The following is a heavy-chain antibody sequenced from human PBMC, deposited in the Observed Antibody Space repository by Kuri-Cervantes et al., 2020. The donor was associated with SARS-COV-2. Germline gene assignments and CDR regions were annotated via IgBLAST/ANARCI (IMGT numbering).Heavy chain of an antibody. CDR2: VSDDGATT. D-gene: IGHD4-23*01. V-gene: IGHV3-23*01. J-gene: IGHJ5*02. CDR1: GFNFDNYA. CDR3: AKPTLATRPRWFHA. Sequence: GGSLRLSCAASGFNFDNYAMYWVRQAQGKGLEWVSGVSDDGATTYYADSVKGRFTISRDNSKNTLYLQINSLRAEDTAVYHCAKPTLATRPRWFHAWGQGTLVTVSS.